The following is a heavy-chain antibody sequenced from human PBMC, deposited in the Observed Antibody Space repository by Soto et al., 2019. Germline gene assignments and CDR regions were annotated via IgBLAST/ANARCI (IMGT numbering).Heavy chain of an antibody. J-gene: IGHJ4*02. Sequence: QLQLQESGPGLVKPSETLSLTCSVSGGSISGTNYYWGWLRQPPGKGLEWIGTIYYDESTCYNPSLKSRVTIFVDTSKNQFSLRLSSVTAADTAVYYCARHPGYSVPTVYATHYFNNSGQGILVTVSS. CDR3: ARHPGYSVPTVYATHYFNN. CDR1: GGSISGTNYY. D-gene: IGHD2-8*01. V-gene: IGHV4-39*01. CDR2: IYYDEST.